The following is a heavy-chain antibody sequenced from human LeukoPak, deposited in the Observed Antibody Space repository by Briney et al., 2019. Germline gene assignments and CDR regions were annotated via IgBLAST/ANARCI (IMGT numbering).Heavy chain of an antibody. V-gene: IGHV3-30*18. CDR1: GFTFSSYG. Sequence: GGSLRLSCAASGFTFSSYGMHWVRQAPGKGLEWVAVISYDGGNKYYADSVKGRFTISRDNSKNTLYLQMNSLRAEDTAVYYCAKEVGANGPFDYWGQGTLVTVSS. CDR3: AKEVGANGPFDY. CDR2: ISYDGGNK. J-gene: IGHJ4*02. D-gene: IGHD1-26*01.